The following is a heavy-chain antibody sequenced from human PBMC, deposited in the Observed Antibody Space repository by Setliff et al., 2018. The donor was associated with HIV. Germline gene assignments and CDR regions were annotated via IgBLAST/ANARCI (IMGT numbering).Heavy chain of an antibody. V-gene: IGHV3-21*01. CDR1: GFTFSYYT. CDR2: ISPNSSNT. J-gene: IGHJ6*02. D-gene: IGHD1-1*01. CDR3: ANNWNCARPTNIDTLYYGSQTFYMYYYGLDV. Sequence: GGSLRLSCEASGFTFSYYTMNWVRQAPGKGLEWVASISPNSSNTYYADSMKGRFTIARDNVKKSVTLQLTSLRVEDTAVYYCANNWNCARPTNIDTLYYGSQTFYMYYYGLDVWGQGTTVTVSS.